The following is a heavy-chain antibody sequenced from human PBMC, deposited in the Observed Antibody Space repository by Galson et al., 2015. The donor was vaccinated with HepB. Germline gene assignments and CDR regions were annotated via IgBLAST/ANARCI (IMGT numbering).Heavy chain of an antibody. Sequence: SLRLSCAASGFTFSSYAMHWVRQAPGKGLEWVAVISYDGSNKYYADSVKGRFTISRDNSKNTLYLQMNSLRAEDTAVYYCASPRTGYWGQGTLVTVSS. CDR2: ISYDGSNK. D-gene: IGHD1-1*01. J-gene: IGHJ4*02. V-gene: IGHV3-30-3*01. CDR1: GFTFSSYA. CDR3: ASPRTGY.